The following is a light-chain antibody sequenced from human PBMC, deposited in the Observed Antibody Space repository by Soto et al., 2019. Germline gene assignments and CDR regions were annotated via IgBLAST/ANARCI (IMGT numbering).Light chain of an antibody. J-gene: IGKJ1*01. CDR1: QSVSSNY. V-gene: IGKV3-20*01. CDR3: QQYGISPKT. CDR2: GAS. Sequence: EIVLTQSPGNLSLSPGERATLSCSASQSVSSNYLAWYQQKPGQAPRLLIYGASDRATGIPDRFSGSGSGTDFTLTISRLEPEDSAVYFCQQYGISPKTVGQGTKVDIK.